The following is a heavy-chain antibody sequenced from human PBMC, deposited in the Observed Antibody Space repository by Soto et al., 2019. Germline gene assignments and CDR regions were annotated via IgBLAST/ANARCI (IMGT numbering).Heavy chain of an antibody. Sequence: SETLSLTCAVSGYSISSGFYWGWIRQSPGRGLEWFGNIFHTGFTYYNPSLKSRVTISVDKSKNQISLELASVTTADTAVYYCARGGVYNSNPETWFDAWGQGTQVTVSS. CDR2: IFHTGFT. CDR3: ARGGVYNSNPETWFDA. D-gene: IGHD1-20*01. V-gene: IGHV4-38-2*01. J-gene: IGHJ5*02. CDR1: GYSISSGFY.